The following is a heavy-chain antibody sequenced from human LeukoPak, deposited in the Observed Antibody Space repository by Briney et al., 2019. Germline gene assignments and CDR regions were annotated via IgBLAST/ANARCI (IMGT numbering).Heavy chain of an antibody. Sequence: SGGSLRLSCAASGFTFSSYSMNWVRQAPGKGLEWVSAISGSGGSTYYADSVKGRFTISRDNSKNTLYLQMNSLRAEDTAVYYCAKEPDVVVTATFDYWGQGTLVTVSS. CDR2: ISGSGGST. CDR3: AKEPDVVVTATFDY. V-gene: IGHV3-23*01. D-gene: IGHD2-21*02. CDR1: GFTFSSYS. J-gene: IGHJ4*02.